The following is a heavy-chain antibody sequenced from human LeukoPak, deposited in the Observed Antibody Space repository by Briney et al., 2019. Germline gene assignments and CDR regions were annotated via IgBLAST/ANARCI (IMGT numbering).Heavy chain of an antibody. D-gene: IGHD6-19*01. CDR2: INPNSGGT. J-gene: IGHJ1*01. Sequence: GASVTVSCTASVYTFTGYYMHWVRQAPGQGLEWMGWINPNSGGTNYAQKFQGRVTMTRDTSISTAYMELSRLRSDDTAVYYCARSGSSGARAHFQHWGQGTLVTVSS. CDR3: ARSGSSGARAHFQH. V-gene: IGHV1-2*02. CDR1: VYTFTGYY.